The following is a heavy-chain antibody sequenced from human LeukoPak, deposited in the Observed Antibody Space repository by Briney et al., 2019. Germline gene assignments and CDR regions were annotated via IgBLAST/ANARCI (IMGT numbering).Heavy chain of an antibody. CDR3: ARAGDYDCVWGSYRPFDY. Sequence: GASVKVSCKASGYTFTSYGISWVRQAPGQGLEWMGWISAYNGNTNYAQKLQGRVTMTTDTSTSTAYMELRSLRSDDTAVYYCARAGDYDCVWGSYRPFDYWGQGTLVTVSS. V-gene: IGHV1-18*01. J-gene: IGHJ4*02. D-gene: IGHD3-16*02. CDR2: ISAYNGNT. CDR1: GYTFTSYG.